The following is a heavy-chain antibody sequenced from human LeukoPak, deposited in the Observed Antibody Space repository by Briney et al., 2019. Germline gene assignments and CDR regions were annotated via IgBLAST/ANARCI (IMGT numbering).Heavy chain of an antibody. CDR1: GFTFSNYA. J-gene: IGHJ4*02. V-gene: IGHV3-23*01. CDR2: ISGSGGST. CDR3: AKDSSGWFHFDY. D-gene: IGHD6-19*01. Sequence: GGSLRLSCAASGFTFSNYAMNWVRQAPGKGPEWVSSISGSGGSTYYADSVKGRFTISRDNSKNTLYLQMNSLRADDTAVYYCAKDSSGWFHFDYWGQGTLVTVSS.